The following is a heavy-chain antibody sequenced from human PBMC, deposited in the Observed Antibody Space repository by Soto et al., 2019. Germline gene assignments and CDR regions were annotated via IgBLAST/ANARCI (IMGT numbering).Heavy chain of an antibody. CDR1: GYTFIDYY. D-gene: IGHD2-15*01. J-gene: IGHJ3*02. Sequence: QVQLVQSGAEVKPPGASLKVSCKTSGYTFIDYYMHWVRQAPGQGLEWMGWINPNSGGTNYAQKFQGWVTLTRDTSISTAYMELRRLRSDDTAVYFCARDLLPYCSGGSCYPEGAFHIWGQGTMVTVSS. V-gene: IGHV1-2*04. CDR2: INPNSGGT. CDR3: ARDLLPYCSGGSCYPEGAFHI.